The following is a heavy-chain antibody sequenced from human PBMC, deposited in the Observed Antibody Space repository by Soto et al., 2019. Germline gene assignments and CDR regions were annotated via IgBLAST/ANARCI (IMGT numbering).Heavy chain of an antibody. V-gene: IGHV1-58*01. D-gene: IGHD2-21*02. Sequence: SVKVSCKASGFTFTISAVQWVRQARGQRLEWIGWIIVGSGNTNYAQKFQERVTITRDMSTSTAYMELSSLRSEDTAVYYCAADGRLATAIRTYYYYGMDVWGQGTTVTVSS. CDR2: IIVGSGNT. CDR1: GFTFTISA. J-gene: IGHJ6*02. CDR3: AADGRLATAIRTYYYYGMDV.